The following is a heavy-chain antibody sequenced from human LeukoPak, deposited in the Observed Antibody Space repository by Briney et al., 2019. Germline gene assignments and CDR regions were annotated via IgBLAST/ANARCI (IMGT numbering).Heavy chain of an antibody. V-gene: IGHV1-18*01. J-gene: IGHJ4*02. D-gene: IGHD2-2*02. CDR1: GYTFANFG. CDR2: ISVYNGNT. CDR3: ARTCSSSSCYMVH. Sequence: ASVKVSCKASGYTFANFGITWVRQAPGQGLEWMGWISVYNGNTNCAQNLQGRVTLPTETSTRTAYMELGRLASADTTRYYFARTCSSSSCYMVHGGERTLVTVST.